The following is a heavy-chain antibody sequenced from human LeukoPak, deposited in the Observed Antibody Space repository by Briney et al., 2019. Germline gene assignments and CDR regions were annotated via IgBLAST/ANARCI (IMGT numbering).Heavy chain of an antibody. CDR3: ARGPGYNWNYGAYYYYYMDV. CDR1: GGSISSYY. V-gene: IGHV4-59*01. CDR2: IYYSGST. D-gene: IGHD1-7*01. Sequence: PSETLSLTCTVSGGSISSYYWSWIRQPPGKGLEWIGYIYYSGSTNYNPSLKSRVTISVDTSKNQFSLKLSSVTAADTAVYYCARGPGYNWNYGAYYYYYMDVWGKGTTVTVSS. J-gene: IGHJ6*03.